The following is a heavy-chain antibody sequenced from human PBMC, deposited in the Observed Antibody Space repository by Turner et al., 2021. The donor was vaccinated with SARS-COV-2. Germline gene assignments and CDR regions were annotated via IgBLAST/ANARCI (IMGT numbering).Heavy chain of an antibody. Sequence: QVQLVESGGGVVQPGRSLILSCAASGFTFSNYAMHWVRQAPGKGLEWVAVISYDGSNKYYADSVKGRFTISRDNSKNTLYLQMNSLRPEDTAVYYCAREMSVRDGYNYWSYYFDYWGQGTLVTVSS. J-gene: IGHJ4*02. D-gene: IGHD5-12*01. CDR1: GFTFSNYA. V-gene: IGHV3-30*04. CDR2: ISYDGSNK. CDR3: AREMSVRDGYNYWSYYFDY.